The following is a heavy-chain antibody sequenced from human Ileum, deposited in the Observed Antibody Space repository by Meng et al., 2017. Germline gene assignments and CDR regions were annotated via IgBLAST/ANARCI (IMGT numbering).Heavy chain of an antibody. CDR3: ARGYSSGEGYFDQ. CDR1: GGSLRSRSPY. D-gene: IGHD2-15*01. CDR2: IYSTGII. V-gene: IGHV4-61*01. Sequence: QARLQDTGPRLGGPAQPLSLTCTFLGGSLRSRSPYWNCSRQTQGKRLEWIGYIYSTGIINYNPSRKRRVTILLDTSMNQFSLKLTSVTAADTAFYFCARGYSSGEGYFDQWGQGTLVTVSS. J-gene: IGHJ4*03.